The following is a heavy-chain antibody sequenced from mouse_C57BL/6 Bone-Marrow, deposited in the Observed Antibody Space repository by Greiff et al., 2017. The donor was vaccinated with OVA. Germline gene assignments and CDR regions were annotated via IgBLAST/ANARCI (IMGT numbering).Heavy chain of an antibody. D-gene: IGHD3-1*01. CDR1: GFTFSSYA. V-gene: IGHV5-4*01. CDR3: ARDPSGIRNYAMDY. Sequence: EVMLVESGGGLVKPGGSLKLSCAASGFTFSSYAMSWVRQTPEKRLEWVATISDGGSYTYYPDNVKGRFTISRDNAKNNLYLQMSHLKSEDTAMYYCARDPSGIRNYAMDYWGQGTSVTVSS. CDR2: ISDGGSYT. J-gene: IGHJ4*01.